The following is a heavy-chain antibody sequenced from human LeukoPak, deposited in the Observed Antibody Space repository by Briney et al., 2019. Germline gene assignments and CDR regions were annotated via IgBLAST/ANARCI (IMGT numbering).Heavy chain of an antibody. CDR2: IQNDGNEK. Sequence: PGGSLRLSCAASGFTFSSHGMHWVRQAPGKGLEGVAFIQNDGNEKYYAGSVKGRYTISRDNSKNTLYLQMNSLRTEDTADYYCAKRGTVTSNFEYWGQGTLVTVSS. CDR3: AKRGTVTSNFEY. V-gene: IGHV3-30*02. D-gene: IGHD4-17*01. CDR1: GFTFSSHG. J-gene: IGHJ4*02.